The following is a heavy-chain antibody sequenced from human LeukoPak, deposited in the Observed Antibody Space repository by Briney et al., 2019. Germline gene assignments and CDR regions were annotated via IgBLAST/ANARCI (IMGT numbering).Heavy chain of an antibody. J-gene: IGHJ4*02. D-gene: IGHD2-8*02. CDR3: AKDPIWWNYFDY. CDR1: EFTFSNYA. CDR2: ISYDGSNK. Sequence: GRSLRLSCAASEFTFSNYAMHWVRQAPGKGLEWVAVISYDGSNKHYADSVKGRFTISRDNSKNTLYLQMNSLRAEDTAVYYCAKDPIWWNYFDYWGQGTLVTVSS. V-gene: IGHV3-30*04.